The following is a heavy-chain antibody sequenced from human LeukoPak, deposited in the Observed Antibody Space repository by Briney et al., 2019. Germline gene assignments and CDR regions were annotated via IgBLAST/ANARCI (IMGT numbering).Heavy chain of an antibody. J-gene: IGHJ6*02. CDR3: ARDDCSGGSCYPGEGYYYYYYGMDV. CDR1: GGTFSSYA. D-gene: IGHD2-15*01. CDR2: IIPVFGTA. V-gene: IGHV1-69*13. Sequence: SVKVSCKASGGTFSSYAISWVRQAPGQGLEWMGGIIPVFGTANYAQKFQGRVTITADESTSTAYMELSSLRSEDTAVYYCARDDCSGGSCYPGEGYYYYYYGMDVWGQGTTVTVSS.